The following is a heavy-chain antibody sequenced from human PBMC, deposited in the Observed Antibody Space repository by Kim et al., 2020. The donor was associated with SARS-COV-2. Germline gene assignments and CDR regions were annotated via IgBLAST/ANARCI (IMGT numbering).Heavy chain of an antibody. V-gene: IGHV1-46*01. CDR2: INPSGGST. CDR3: ARDKEMATSGGVYYYYYGMVT. J-gene: IGHJ6*02. CDR1: GYTFTSYY. D-gene: IGHD3-16*01. Sequence: ASVKVSCKASGYTFTSYYMHWVRQAPGQGLEWMGIINPSGGSTSYAQKFQGRVTMTRDTSTSTVYMELSSLRSEDTAVYYCARDKEMATSGGVYYYYYGMVTWGQRTTGTAS.